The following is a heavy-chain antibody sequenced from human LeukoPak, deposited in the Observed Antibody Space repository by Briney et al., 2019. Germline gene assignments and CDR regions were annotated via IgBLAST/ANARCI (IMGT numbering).Heavy chain of an antibody. D-gene: IGHD5-18*01. CDR2: IYHSGST. J-gene: IGHJ4*02. V-gene: IGHV4-38-2*02. CDR3: ARAMNTAMVTVFDY. CDR1: GYSISSGYY. Sequence: SETLSLTCTVSGYSISSGYYWGWIRQPPGKGLEWIGSIYHSGSTYYNPSLKSRVTISVDTSKNQFSLKLSSVTAADTAVYYCARAMNTAMVTVFDYWGQGTPVTVSS.